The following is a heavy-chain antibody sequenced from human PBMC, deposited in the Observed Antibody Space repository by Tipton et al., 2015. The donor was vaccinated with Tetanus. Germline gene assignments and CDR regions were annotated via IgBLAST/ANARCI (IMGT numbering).Heavy chain of an antibody. CDR2: VSGGGDST. J-gene: IGHJ4*02. D-gene: IGHD6-19*01. CDR1: GFTFDKYA. V-gene: IGHV3-23*01. CDR3: ARDGSGSDFDY. Sequence: SLRLSCTASGFTFDKYAMSWVRQAPGKGLEWVSAVSGGGDSTYYADSVKGRFTISRDTSQNHLFLQMNSLRAEDTARYYCARDGSGSDFDYWGQGTLVTVSS.